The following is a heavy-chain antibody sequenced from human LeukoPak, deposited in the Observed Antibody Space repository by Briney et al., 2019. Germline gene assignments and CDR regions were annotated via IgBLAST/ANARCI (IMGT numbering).Heavy chain of an antibody. D-gene: IGHD3-10*01. CDR1: GFTFSSYE. V-gene: IGHV4-59*12. Sequence: KPGGSLRLSRAASGFTFSSYEMNWIRQPPGKGLEWIGNIFYSGSTYYSPSLRSRVTISLDTSRNQFSLKLNSVTAADTAVYYCAKSNGYGLVDIWGQGTMVTVSS. J-gene: IGHJ3*02. CDR3: AKSNGYGLVDI. CDR2: IFYSGST.